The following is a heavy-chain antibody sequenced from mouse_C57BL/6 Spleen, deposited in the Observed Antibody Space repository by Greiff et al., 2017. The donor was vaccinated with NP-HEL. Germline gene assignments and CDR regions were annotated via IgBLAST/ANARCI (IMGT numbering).Heavy chain of an antibody. V-gene: IGHV14-4*01. CDR2: IDPENGDT. J-gene: IGHJ3*01. CDR3: TLLFYYGYDVPY. CDR1: GFNIKDDY. D-gene: IGHD2-2*01. Sequence: EVQLQQSGAELVRPGASVKLSCTASGFNIKDDYMHWVKQRPEQGLEWIGWIDPENGDTEYASKFQGKATITADTSSNTAYLQLSSLTSEDTAVYYCTLLFYYGYDVPYWGQGTLVTVSA.